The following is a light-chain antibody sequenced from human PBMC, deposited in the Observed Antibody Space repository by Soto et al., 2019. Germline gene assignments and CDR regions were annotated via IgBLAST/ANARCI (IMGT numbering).Light chain of an antibody. CDR2: AAS. J-gene: IGKJ1*01. CDR1: QNIGSS. V-gene: IGKV1-39*01. Sequence: DLQMTQSPSSLSASVGDRVTITCRASQNIGSSLNWYQQKPGKAPKLLIYAASNLQSGVPSRFSGSGSGTDFTLTISSLQPEDFATYYCQQTYSTPRTFGQGTTVEIK. CDR3: QQTYSTPRT.